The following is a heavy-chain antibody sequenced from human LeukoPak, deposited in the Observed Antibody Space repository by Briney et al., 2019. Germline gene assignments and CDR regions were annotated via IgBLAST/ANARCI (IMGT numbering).Heavy chain of an antibody. CDR1: GFTFGDYA. J-gene: IGHJ3*02. D-gene: IGHD3-3*01. V-gene: IGHV3-49*04. CDR3: TSCLRFLELGAFDI. CDR2: IRSKAYGGTT. Sequence: GGSLRLSCTASGFTFGDYAMSWVRQAPGKGLEWVGFIRSKAYGGTTEYAASVKGRFTISRDDSKSIAYLQMNSLKTEDTAVYYCTSCLRFLELGAFDIWGQGTMVTVSS.